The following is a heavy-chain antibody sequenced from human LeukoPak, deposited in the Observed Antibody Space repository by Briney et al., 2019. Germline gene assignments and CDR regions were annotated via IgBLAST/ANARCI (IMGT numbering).Heavy chain of an antibody. CDR1: GFTFSDYY. Sequence: GGSLRLSCAASGFTFSDYYMSWIRQAPGKGLEWVSYISSSGSTIYYADSVKGRFTISRDNAKNSLYLQMNSLRAEDTAVYYCARLPSPRYYYDSSGYYFDYWGQGTLVTVSS. CDR3: ARLPSPRYYYDSSGYYFDY. D-gene: IGHD3-22*01. V-gene: IGHV3-11*04. J-gene: IGHJ4*02. CDR2: ISSSGSTI.